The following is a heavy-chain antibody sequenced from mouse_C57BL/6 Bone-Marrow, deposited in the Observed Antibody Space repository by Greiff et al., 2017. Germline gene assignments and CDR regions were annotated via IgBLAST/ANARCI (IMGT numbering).Heavy chain of an antibody. CDR3: TTVLYPYYFDY. D-gene: IGHD1-1*01. CDR2: IDPENGDT. V-gene: IGHV1-15*01. CDR1: GYTFTDYE. J-gene: IGHJ2*01. Sequence: VQLQQSGAELVRPGASVTLSCKASGYTFTDYEMHWVKQTPVHGLEWIGAIDPENGDTEYASKFQGKATITADTSSNTAYLQLSSLTSEDTAVYYCTTVLYPYYFDYWGQGTTITVSS.